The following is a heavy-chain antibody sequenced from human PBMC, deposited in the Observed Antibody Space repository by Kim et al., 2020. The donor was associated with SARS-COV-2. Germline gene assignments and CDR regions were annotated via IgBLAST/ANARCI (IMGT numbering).Heavy chain of an antibody. CDR2: INHSGSA. Sequence: SETLSLTCGVYGGSFNVYYWGWIRQPPGRGLEWIGEINHSGSANYNPALKSRLTMSVDTSKNQFSLKRNSVTAADTAVYYCATIGGNWFDPWGPGTLVTVSS. J-gene: IGHJ5*02. V-gene: IGHV4-34*01. CDR3: ATIGGNWFDP. D-gene: IGHD3-10*01. CDR1: GGSFNVYY.